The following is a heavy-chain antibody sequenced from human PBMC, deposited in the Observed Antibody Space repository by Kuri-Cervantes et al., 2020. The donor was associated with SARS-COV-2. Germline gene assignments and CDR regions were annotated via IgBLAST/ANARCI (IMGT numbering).Heavy chain of an antibody. J-gene: IGHJ2*01. CDR3: ARREYWYFDL. CDR1: GASISNGSYY. V-gene: IGHV4-61*02. Sequence: SETLSLICTVSGASISNGSYYWSWIRQPAGKGLEWIGRFYTTERIIYNPSLKSRVTISVDTSKNQFSLKLSSVTAADTAVYYCARREYWYFDLWGRGTLVTVSS. D-gene: IGHD1-26*01. CDR2: FYTTERI.